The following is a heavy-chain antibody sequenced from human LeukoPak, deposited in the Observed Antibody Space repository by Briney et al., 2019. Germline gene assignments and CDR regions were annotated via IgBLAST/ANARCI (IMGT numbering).Heavy chain of an antibody. Sequence: SETLSLACAVYGGSFSGYYWSWIRQPPGKGLEWIGEINDSGSVNCNPSLKNRVTLSVDTSKNQFSLRLSSVAAADTAVYYCARRLVDSGASQVSDDWGQGTLVTVSS. CDR1: GGSFSGYY. CDR2: INDSGSV. J-gene: IGHJ4*02. CDR3: ARRLVDSGASQVSDD. D-gene: IGHD2-15*01. V-gene: IGHV4-34*01.